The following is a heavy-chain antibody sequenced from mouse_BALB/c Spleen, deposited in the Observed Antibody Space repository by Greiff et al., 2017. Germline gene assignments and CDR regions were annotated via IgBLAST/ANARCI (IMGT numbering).Heavy chain of an antibody. Sequence: VKLLESGPGLVAPSQSLSITCTVSGFSLTSYGVHWVRQPPGKGLEWLGVIWAGGSTNYNSALMSRLSISKDNSKSQVFLKMNSLQTDDTAMYYCARRDPSLREAMDYWGQGTSVTVSS. CDR3: ARRDPSLREAMDY. CDR1: GFSLTSYG. V-gene: IGHV2-9*02. CDR2: IWAGGST. J-gene: IGHJ4*01. D-gene: IGHD1-1*01.